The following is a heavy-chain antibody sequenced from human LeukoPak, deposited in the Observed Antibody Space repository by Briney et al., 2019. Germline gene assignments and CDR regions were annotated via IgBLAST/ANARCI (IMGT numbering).Heavy chain of an antibody. D-gene: IGHD4-17*01. V-gene: IGHV3-21*01. CDR1: GSTFSSYS. J-gene: IGHJ3*02. Sequence: GGSLRLSCAASGSTFSSYSMNWVRQAPGKGLEWVSSISSSSSYIYYADSVKGRFTISRDNAKNSLYLQMNSLRAEDTAVYYCARDYGDPVYDAFDIWGQGTMVTVSS. CDR2: ISSSSSYI. CDR3: ARDYGDPVYDAFDI.